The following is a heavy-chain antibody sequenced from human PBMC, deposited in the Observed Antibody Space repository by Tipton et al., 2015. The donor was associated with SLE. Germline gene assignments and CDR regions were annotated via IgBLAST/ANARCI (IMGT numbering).Heavy chain of an antibody. CDR1: GGSFSGYY. J-gene: IGHJ4*02. V-gene: IGHV4-34*01. CDR3: ASASNGYFDWLGNARAFDY. CDR2: INHSGST. D-gene: IGHD3-9*01. Sequence: LRLSCAVYGGSFSGYYWSWIRQPPGKGLEWIGEINHSGSTNYNPSLKSRVTISVDTSKNQFSPKLSSVTAADTAVYYCASASNGYFDWLGNARAFDYWGQGTLVTVSS.